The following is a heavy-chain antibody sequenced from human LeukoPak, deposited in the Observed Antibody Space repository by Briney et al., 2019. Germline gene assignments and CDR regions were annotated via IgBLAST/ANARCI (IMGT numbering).Heavy chain of an antibody. D-gene: IGHD6-13*01. CDR3: ARFSGGSWFDY. CDR2: IYYTGST. Sequence: SETLSLTCTVSGGSINSYYWSWIRQPPGKGLEWIGYIYYTGSTNYNPSLRSRVTMSVDTSKNQFSLKLSSVTAADTAVYYCARFSGGSWFDYWGQGTLVTVSS. J-gene: IGHJ4*02. V-gene: IGHV4-59*01. CDR1: GGSINSYY.